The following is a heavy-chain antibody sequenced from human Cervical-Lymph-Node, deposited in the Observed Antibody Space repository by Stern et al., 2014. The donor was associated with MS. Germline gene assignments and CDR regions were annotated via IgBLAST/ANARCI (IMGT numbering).Heavy chain of an antibody. V-gene: IGHV1-69*11. CDR2: IIHIRAPT. Sequence: QVQLVQAGAEVKKPGSSVKVSCKSSGGTFSTHAISWVRQAPGQGLERLGRIIHIRAPTEYAQSFRGRLLIDADESPETAYMELSSLTPDDTAVYYCAREKSDCSGGSCFSSLDYWGQGTLVTVSS. CDR3: AREKSDCSGGSCFSSLDY. J-gene: IGHJ4*02. D-gene: IGHD2-15*01. CDR1: GGTFSTHA.